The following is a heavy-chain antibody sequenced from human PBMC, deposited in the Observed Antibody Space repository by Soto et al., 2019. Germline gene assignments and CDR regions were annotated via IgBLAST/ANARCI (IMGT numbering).Heavy chain of an antibody. J-gene: IGHJ4*02. D-gene: IGHD3-10*01. V-gene: IGHV3-21*01. Sequence: EVQLMESGGGLVKPGGSLRISCAASGFTFSTYSMNWVRQAPGKGLEGVSSISSSSSHIFYSDSVKGRFTISRDNARNSLYLQMNSLRAEDTAVYYCARDLGRVRGVAEFDYWGRGTLVTVSS. CDR1: GFTFSTYS. CDR2: ISSSSSHI. CDR3: ARDLGRVRGVAEFDY.